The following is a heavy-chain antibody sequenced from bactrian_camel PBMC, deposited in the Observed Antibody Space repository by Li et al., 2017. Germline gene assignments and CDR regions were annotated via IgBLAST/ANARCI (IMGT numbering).Heavy chain of an antibody. CDR1: GFTFRDYA. V-gene: IGHV3S31*01. CDR2: INSGGGGGADV. CDR3: TGSATTAILGY. D-gene: IGHD5*01. Sequence: VQLVESGGGLVQPGESLRVSCAASGFTFRDYAMHWVRQAPGKGLEWVSGINSGGGGGADVYYADSVKGRFTISRDNAKNTLYLQMNSLKTEDAAVYYCTGSATTAILGYLGQGTQVTVS. J-gene: IGHJ4*01.